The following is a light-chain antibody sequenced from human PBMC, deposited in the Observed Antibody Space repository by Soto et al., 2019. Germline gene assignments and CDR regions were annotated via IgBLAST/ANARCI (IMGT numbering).Light chain of an antibody. J-gene: IGLJ1*01. CDR1: SSDVGGYNY. V-gene: IGLV2-14*01. CDR3: SSYTRSSTYV. CDR2: EVS. Sequence: QSVLTQPASVSGSPGQSITIPCTGTSSDVGGYNYVSWYQQHPGKAPKLIIYEVSNRPSGVSNHFSGSKSGNTASLTISGLQAEDGADYYCSSYTRSSTYVFGTGTKVTVL.